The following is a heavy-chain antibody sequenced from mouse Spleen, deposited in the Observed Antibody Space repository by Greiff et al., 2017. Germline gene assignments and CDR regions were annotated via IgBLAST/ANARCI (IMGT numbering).Heavy chain of an antibody. D-gene: IGHD1-1*01. V-gene: IGHV1-4*01. Sequence: VQLQQSGAELARPGASVKMSCKASGYTFTSYTMHWVKQRPGQGLEWIGYINPSSGYTKYNQKFKDKATLTADKSSSTAYMQLSSLTSEDSAVYYCAVEELLRKDYWGQGTTLTVSS. CDR2: INPSSGYT. J-gene: IGHJ2*01. CDR3: AVEELLRKDY. CDR1: GYTFTSYT.